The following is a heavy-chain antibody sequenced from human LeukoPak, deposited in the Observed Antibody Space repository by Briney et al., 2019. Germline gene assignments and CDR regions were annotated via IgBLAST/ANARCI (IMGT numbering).Heavy chain of an antibody. CDR2: MNPNSGNT. Sequence: GASVKVSCKASEYTFTSYDINWVRQATGQGLEWMGWMNPNSGNTGYAQKFQGRVTMTRNTSISTAYMELSSLRSEDTAVYYCARGQGGYDFGHYYYGMDVWGQGTTVTVSS. CDR3: ARGQGGYDFGHYYYGMDV. J-gene: IGHJ6*02. D-gene: IGHD5-12*01. V-gene: IGHV1-8*01. CDR1: EYTFTSYD.